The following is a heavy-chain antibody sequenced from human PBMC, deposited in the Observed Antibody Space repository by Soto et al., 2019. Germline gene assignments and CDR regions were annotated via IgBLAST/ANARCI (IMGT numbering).Heavy chain of an antibody. D-gene: IGHD4-4*01. CDR3: ARDGAWRDYSNYGRD. CDR2: ISAYNGNT. J-gene: IGHJ4*02. V-gene: IGHV1-18*01. Sequence: QVQLVQSGAEVKKPGASVKVSCKASGYTFTSYGISWVRQAPGQGLEWMGWISAYNGNTNYAQKLQGRVTMXTXTXXXXXXXXXXXXXSDDTAVYYCARDGAWRDYSNYGRDWGQGTLVTVSS. CDR1: GYTFTSYG.